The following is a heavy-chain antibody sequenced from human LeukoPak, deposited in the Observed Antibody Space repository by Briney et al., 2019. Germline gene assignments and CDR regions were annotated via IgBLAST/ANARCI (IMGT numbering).Heavy chain of an antibody. J-gene: IGHJ4*02. Sequence: SETLSLTCTVSGGSISSSSYYWGWIRQPPGKGREWIGSIYYSGSTYYNPSLKSRVTISVDTSKNQFSLKLSSVTAADTAVYYCARHLFWSGNIDYWGQGTLVTVSS. CDR2: IYYSGST. CDR3: ARHLFWSGNIDY. D-gene: IGHD3-3*01. CDR1: GGSISSSSYY. V-gene: IGHV4-39*01.